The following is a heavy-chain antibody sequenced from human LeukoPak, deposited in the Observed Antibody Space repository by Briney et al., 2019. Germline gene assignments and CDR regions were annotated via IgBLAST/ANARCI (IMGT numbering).Heavy chain of an antibody. CDR2: INPNSGGT. V-gene: IGHV1-2*02. D-gene: IGHD6-13*01. CDR1: GYTFTGYY. Sequence: GASVKVSCKASGYTFTGYYMHWVRQAPGQGLERMGWINPNSGGTNYAQKFQGRVTMTRDTSISTAYMELSRLRSDDTAVYYCASGAPRGSSSYNWFDPWGQGTLVTVSS. CDR3: ASGAPRGSSSYNWFDP. J-gene: IGHJ5*02.